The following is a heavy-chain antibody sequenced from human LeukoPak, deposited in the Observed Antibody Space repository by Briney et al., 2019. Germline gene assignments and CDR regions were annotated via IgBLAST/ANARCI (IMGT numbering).Heavy chain of an antibody. CDR2: IYPGDSDT. J-gene: IGHJ4*02. CDR1: GYSFTSYW. V-gene: IGHV5-51*01. D-gene: IGHD3-22*01. Sequence: GESLKISCKGSGYSFTSYWIGWVRRMPGKGLEWMGIIYPGDSDTRYSPPFQGQVTISADKSISTAYLQWSSLKASDTAMYYCARPEPYDSSGYYGAPFYYWGQGTLVTVSS. CDR3: ARPEPYDSSGYYGAPFYY.